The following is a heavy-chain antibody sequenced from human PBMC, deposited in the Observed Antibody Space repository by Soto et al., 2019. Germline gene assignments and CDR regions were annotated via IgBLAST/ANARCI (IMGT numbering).Heavy chain of an antibody. CDR1: GFTFSRYW. Sequence: GGSLRLSCVASGFTFSRYWMSWVRQAPGKGLEWVANIKQDGNERHYVDSVKGRFTISRDNAKNSLDLVMNSLRAEDTAVYYCARDGIRSGIAVAGTPLGGPWGQGTLLTVSS. V-gene: IGHV3-7*01. J-gene: IGHJ5*02. CDR2: IKQDGNER. CDR3: ARDGIRSGIAVAGTPLGGP. D-gene: IGHD6-19*01.